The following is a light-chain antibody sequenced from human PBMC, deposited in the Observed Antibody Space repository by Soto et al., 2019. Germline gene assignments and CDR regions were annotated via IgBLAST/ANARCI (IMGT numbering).Light chain of an antibody. J-gene: IGLJ1*01. V-gene: IGLV2-14*03. CDR1: GSDIGSYNY. CDR3: NSYTSASTYV. CDR2: DVT. Sequence: QSVLTQPGSVCGSPGQSITISCTGTGSDIGSYNYVSWYQHHPGKVPKFIIYDVTNRPSGVSDRFSGSKSGNTASLTISGLQAEDEADYYCNSYTSASTYVFGTGTKVTVL.